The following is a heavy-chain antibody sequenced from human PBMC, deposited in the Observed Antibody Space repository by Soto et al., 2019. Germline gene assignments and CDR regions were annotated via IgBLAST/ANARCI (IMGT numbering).Heavy chain of an antibody. CDR1: GGSIGSYY. J-gene: IGHJ6*02. D-gene: IGHD2-21*01. CDR2: MYHSGST. V-gene: IGHV4-59*12. Sequence: PSETLSLTCTVSGGSIGSYYWGWIRQPPGRGLEWIGYMYHSGSTNYNPSLKSRVTISVDKSKNQFSLKLSSVTAADTAVYYCARIADQDYYYYGMDVWGQGTTVTVSS. CDR3: ARIADQDYYYYGMDV.